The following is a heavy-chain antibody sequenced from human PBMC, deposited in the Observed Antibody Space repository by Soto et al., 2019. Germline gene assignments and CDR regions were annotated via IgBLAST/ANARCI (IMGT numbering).Heavy chain of an antibody. D-gene: IGHD2-2*02. CDR1: GFTFSSYA. V-gene: IGHV3-30-3*01. CDR3: AREECSSTSCYTGLSYYYYGMDV. CDR2: ISYDGSNK. Sequence: GSLRLSCAASGFTFSSYAMHWVRQAPGKGLEWVAVISYDGSNKYYADSVKGRFTISRDNSKNTLYLQMNSLRAEDTAVYYCAREECSSTSCYTGLSYYYYGMDVWGQGTTVTVS. J-gene: IGHJ6*02.